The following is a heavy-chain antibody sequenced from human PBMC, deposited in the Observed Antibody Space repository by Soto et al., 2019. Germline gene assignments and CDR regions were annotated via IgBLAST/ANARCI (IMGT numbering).Heavy chain of an antibody. J-gene: IGHJ4*02. D-gene: IGHD3-10*01. V-gene: IGHV3-30*18. CDR3: PKAVYGSESYYFDY. CDR2: VSFDGSNK. CDR1: GFIFGSYD. Sequence: GVSLRLSCGASGFIFGSYDMHWVRQAPGKGLEWVAVVSFDGSNKNYADSVKGRFTISRDNSKNTLYLQMNSLRPEDTAVYYCPKAVYGSESYYFDYWGQGILVTAPQ.